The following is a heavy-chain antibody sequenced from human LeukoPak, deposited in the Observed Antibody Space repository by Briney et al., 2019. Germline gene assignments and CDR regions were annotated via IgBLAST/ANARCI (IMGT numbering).Heavy chain of an antibody. CDR1: GFTSCSYW. J-gene: IGHJ4*02. CDR3: ASSGRDLTRLPFDY. V-gene: IGHV3-7*01. Sequence: PGGSQRLSCAASGFTSCSYWVSWVRQAAGQGLEWVANIKQDVSEKYYVDSVKGRINIFTDNAKNSLYLQMNVLRGEGKAVYYCASSGRDLTRLPFDYWGQGPLVTVSS. D-gene: IGHD5-18*01. CDR2: IKQDVSEK.